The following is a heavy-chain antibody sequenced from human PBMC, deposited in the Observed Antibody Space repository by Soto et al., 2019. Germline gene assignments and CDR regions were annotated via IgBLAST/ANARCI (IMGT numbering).Heavy chain of an antibody. J-gene: IGHJ4*02. Sequence: QMQLVQSGPEVKKPGTSVKVSCKASGFTFTSSAVQWVRQARGQRLEWIGWIVVGSGNTNYAQKFQERVTITRDMSTSTAYMELSSLRSEDTAVYYCAAKTKYSSGWIDYWGQGTLVTVSS. CDR2: IVVGSGNT. CDR1: GFTFTSSA. V-gene: IGHV1-58*01. D-gene: IGHD6-19*01. CDR3: AAKTKYSSGWIDY.